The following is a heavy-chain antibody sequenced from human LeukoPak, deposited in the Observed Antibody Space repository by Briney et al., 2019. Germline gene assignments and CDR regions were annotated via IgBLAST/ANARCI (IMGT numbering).Heavy chain of an antibody. V-gene: IGHV3-23*01. J-gene: IGHJ4*02. Sequence: PGGSLRLPCAASGFTFSSYAMSWVRQAPGKGLEWVSAISGSGGNTYYADSVKGRFTISRDNSKNTLYLQMNSLRAEDTAVYYCAKVPSPVGATHYFDYWGQGTLVTVSS. CDR3: AKVPSPVGATHYFDY. CDR1: GFTFSSYA. CDR2: ISGSGGNT. D-gene: IGHD1-26*01.